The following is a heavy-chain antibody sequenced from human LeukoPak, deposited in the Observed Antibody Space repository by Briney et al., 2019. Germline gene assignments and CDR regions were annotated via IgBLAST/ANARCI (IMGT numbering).Heavy chain of an antibody. CDR2: IIPIFGTA. CDR1: GGTSNSHA. D-gene: IGHD2-2*01. Sequence: SVKVSCKASGGTSNSHAISWVRQAPGQGLEWMGGIIPIFGTANYAQKFQGRVTITTDESTSTAYMELSSLRSEDTAVYYCARSPGYCSSTSCSTNWFDPWGQGTLVTVSS. J-gene: IGHJ5*02. V-gene: IGHV1-69*05. CDR3: ARSPGYCSSTSCSTNWFDP.